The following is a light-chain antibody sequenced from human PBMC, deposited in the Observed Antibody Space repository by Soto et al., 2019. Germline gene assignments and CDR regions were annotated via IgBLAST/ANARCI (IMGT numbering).Light chain of an antibody. Sequence: IVLTQSPGTLSLSPGEGATLSCRASQTITTNYLAWYQQKPGQAARLLIYGASSRASGIPDRFSGSGSGTDFTLTISRLEPEDFAVYYCQQYGTSRGTFGQGTKLEIK. CDR1: QTITTNY. J-gene: IGKJ2*01. CDR3: QQYGTSRGT. V-gene: IGKV3-20*01. CDR2: GAS.